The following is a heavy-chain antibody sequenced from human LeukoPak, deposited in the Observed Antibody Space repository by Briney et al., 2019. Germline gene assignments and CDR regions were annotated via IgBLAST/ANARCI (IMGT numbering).Heavy chain of an antibody. V-gene: IGHV3-7*01. CDR3: ARVDYDFWSGYPMPYYFDY. CDR1: GFTFSSYW. J-gene: IGHJ4*02. D-gene: IGHD3-3*01. Sequence: PGGSLRLSCAASGFTFSSYWMSWVRQAPGKGLEWVANIKQDGSEKYYVDSVKGRFTISRDNAKNSLYLQMNSLRAEDTAVYYCARVDYDFWSGYPMPYYFDYWGQGTLVTVSS. CDR2: IKQDGSEK.